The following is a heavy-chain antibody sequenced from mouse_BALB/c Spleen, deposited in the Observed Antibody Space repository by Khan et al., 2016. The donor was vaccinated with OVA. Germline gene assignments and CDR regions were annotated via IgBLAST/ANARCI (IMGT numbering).Heavy chain of an antibody. Sequence: VQLQESGAELARPGASVKMSCKASGYTFTTYTIHWVKQRPGQGLEWIGYIIPSNDYTNYNQKFKDRATLTADTSSSTAYMQLSSLTTEESAVYDWEREGGYYRSDGWFAYWGQGTLVTVSA. CDR3: EREGGYYRSDGWFAY. CDR2: IIPSNDYT. V-gene: IGHV1-4*01. D-gene: IGHD2-14*01. CDR1: GYTFTTYT. J-gene: IGHJ3*01.